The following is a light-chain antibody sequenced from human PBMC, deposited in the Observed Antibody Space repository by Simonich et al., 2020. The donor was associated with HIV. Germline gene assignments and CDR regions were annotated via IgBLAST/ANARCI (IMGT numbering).Light chain of an antibody. CDR3: QQYYSTPPT. Sequence: DIVMTQSPDSLAVSLGERATINCRSSQSVLYSSNNKNYLAWYQQKPGQPPKLLMYWASTRESGVPYRFSASGSGTDFTLTISSLQAEDVAIYYCQQYYSTPPTFGQGTKVEIK. J-gene: IGKJ1*01. V-gene: IGKV4-1*01. CDR1: QSVLYSSNNKNY. CDR2: WAS.